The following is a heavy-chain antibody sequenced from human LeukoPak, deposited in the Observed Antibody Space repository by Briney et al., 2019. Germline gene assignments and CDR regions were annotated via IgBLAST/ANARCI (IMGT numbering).Heavy chain of an antibody. J-gene: IGHJ4*02. Sequence: PGGSLRLSCAASGFTVSSNDMSWVRQAPGKGLEWVSVIYSGRSTDYADSVKGRFTISRDNSKNTLYLQMNSLRAEDTAVYYCARDRAAGKYYFDHWGQETLVTVSS. CDR3: ARDRAAGKYYFDH. CDR2: IYSGRST. V-gene: IGHV3-53*01. CDR1: GFTVSSND. D-gene: IGHD6-13*01.